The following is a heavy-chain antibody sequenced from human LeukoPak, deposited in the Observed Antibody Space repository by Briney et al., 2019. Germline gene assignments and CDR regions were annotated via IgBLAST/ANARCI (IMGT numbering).Heavy chain of an antibody. CDR1: RGSISSYY. Sequence: SETLSLTCTVSRGSISSYYWSWIRQPPGKGLEWIGYIYYSGSTNYNPSLKSRVTISVDTSKNQFSLKLSSVTAADTAVYYCARDLGLGNWFDPWGQGTLVTVSS. CDR2: IYYSGST. J-gene: IGHJ5*02. V-gene: IGHV4-59*01. CDR3: ARDLGLGNWFDP. D-gene: IGHD3/OR15-3a*01.